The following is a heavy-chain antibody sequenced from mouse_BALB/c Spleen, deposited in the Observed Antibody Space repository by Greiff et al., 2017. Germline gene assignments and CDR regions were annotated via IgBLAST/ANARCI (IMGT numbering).Heavy chain of an antibody. Sequence: VQLKESGAELARPGASVKMSCKASGYTFTSYTMHWVKQRPGQGLEWIGYINPSSGYTNYNQKFKDKATLTADKSSSTAYMQLSSLTSEDSAVYYCARRGELGVFDYWGQGTTRTGSS. J-gene: IGHJ2*01. CDR3: ARRGELGVFDY. CDR1: GYTFTSYT. CDR2: INPSSGYT. D-gene: IGHD4-1*01. V-gene: IGHV1-4*01.